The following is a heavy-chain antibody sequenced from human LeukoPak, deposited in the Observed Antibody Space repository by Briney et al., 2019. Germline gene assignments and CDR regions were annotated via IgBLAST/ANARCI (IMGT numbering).Heavy chain of an antibody. CDR2: IYYSGST. Sequence: SETLSLTCTVSGGSISSYYWSRIRQPPGKGLEWIGYIYYSGSTNYNPSLKSRVTISVDTSKNQFSLKLSSVTAADTAVYYCAGVPVVVAATYYYYYGMDVWGQGTTVTVSS. CDR3: AGVPVVVAATYYYYYGMDV. J-gene: IGHJ6*02. V-gene: IGHV4-59*01. CDR1: GGSISSYY. D-gene: IGHD2-15*01.